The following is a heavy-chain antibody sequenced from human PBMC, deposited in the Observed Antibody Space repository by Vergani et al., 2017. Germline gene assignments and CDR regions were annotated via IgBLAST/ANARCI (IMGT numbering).Heavy chain of an antibody. D-gene: IGHD7-27*01. Sequence: QVQLQQWGAGLLKPSETLSLTCAVYGGSFSGYYWSWIRQPPGTGLEWIGEINHSGSTNYNPSLKSRVTISVDTSKNQFSLKLSSVTAADTAVYYCARANWQYNWFDPWGQGTLVTVSS. J-gene: IGHJ5*02. CDR1: GGSFSGYY. CDR2: INHSGST. CDR3: ARANWQYNWFDP. V-gene: IGHV4-34*01.